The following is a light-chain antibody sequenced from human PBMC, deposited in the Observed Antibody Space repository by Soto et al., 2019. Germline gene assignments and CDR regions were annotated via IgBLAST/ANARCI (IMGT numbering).Light chain of an antibody. CDR3: QTWGTGIRV. CDR2: LNSDGSH. CDR1: SGHRNYA. V-gene: IGLV4-69*01. J-gene: IGLJ1*01. Sequence: QLVLTQSTSASASLGASVKLTCTLSSGHRNYAIAWHQQQPEKGPRYLMKLNSDGSHRKGDGIPDRFSGSSSGAERYLTISSLQSEDEADYYCQTWGTGIRVFGTGTKLTVL.